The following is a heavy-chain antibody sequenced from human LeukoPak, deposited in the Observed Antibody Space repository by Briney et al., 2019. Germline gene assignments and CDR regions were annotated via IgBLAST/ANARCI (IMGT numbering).Heavy chain of an antibody. Sequence: GSLRLSCAASGFTFSSYAMSWVRQAPGKGLEWVSAISGSGGSTYYADSVKGRFTISRDNSKNTLYLQMNSLRAEDTAVYYCAKDPGEYSSSWYADWGQGTLVTVSS. D-gene: IGHD6-13*01. CDR1: GFTFSSYA. CDR3: AKDPGEYSSSWYAD. CDR2: ISGSGGST. J-gene: IGHJ4*02. V-gene: IGHV3-23*01.